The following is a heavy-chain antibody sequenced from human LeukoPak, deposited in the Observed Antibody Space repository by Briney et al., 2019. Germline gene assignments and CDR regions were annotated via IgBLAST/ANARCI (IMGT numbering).Heavy chain of an antibody. CDR2: LWYDGVIQ. CDR1: GFSFSTYG. D-gene: IGHD2-2*01. J-gene: IGHJ4*01. Sequence: GRSLRLSCVVSGFSFSTYGMHWVRQAPGKELEWVALLWYDGVIQYYPDSVKGGFTISRDTSTNTVYLQMDSLRVEDTAVYYWARNLGHCSTGAYYSTYLDYWGHGTLLTVSS. V-gene: IGHV3-33*01. CDR3: ARNLGHCSTGAYYSTYLDY.